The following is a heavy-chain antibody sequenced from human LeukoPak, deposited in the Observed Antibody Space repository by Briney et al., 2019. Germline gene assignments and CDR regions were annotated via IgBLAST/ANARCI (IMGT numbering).Heavy chain of an antibody. J-gene: IGHJ4*02. CDR1: GGSISSSSYY. CDR2: IYYSGST. Sequence: SETLSLTYTVSGGSISSSSYYWGWIRQPQGKGLEWIGSIYYSGSTYYNPSLKSRVTISVDTSKNQFSLRLSSVTAADTALYYCAKHYYGSGSPSKGPQRVGFDFWGQGTLVTVSS. V-gene: IGHV4-39*07. D-gene: IGHD3-10*01. CDR3: AKHYYGSGSPSKGPQRVGFDF.